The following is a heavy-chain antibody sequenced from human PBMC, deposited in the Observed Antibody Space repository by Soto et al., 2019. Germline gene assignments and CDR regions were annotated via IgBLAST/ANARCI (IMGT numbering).Heavy chain of an antibody. CDR3: AKAGYYDSSGYSGYFQH. CDR2: ISYDGSNK. D-gene: IGHD3-22*01. V-gene: IGHV3-30*18. Sequence: QVQLVESGGGVVKPGRSLRLSCAASGFTFSSYGMHWVRQAPGKGLEWVAVISYDGSNKYYADSVKGRFTISRDNSKNTRYLQMNSLRAEDTAVYYCAKAGYYDSSGYSGYFQHWGQGTLVTVSS. CDR1: GFTFSSYG. J-gene: IGHJ1*01.